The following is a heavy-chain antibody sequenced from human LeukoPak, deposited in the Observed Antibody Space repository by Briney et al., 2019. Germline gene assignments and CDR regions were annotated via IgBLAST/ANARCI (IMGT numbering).Heavy chain of an antibody. D-gene: IGHD2-2*01. CDR2: ISAYNGNT. J-gene: IGHJ5*02. CDR1: GYTFTSYG. Sequence: ASVKISCKASGYTFTSYGISWVLQAPGQGLEWMGWISAYNGNTNYAQKLQGRVTMTTDTSTSTAYMELRSLRSDDTAVYYCARPVVPARSSWFNPWGQGTLVTVSS. V-gene: IGHV1-18*01. CDR3: ARPVVPARSSWFNP.